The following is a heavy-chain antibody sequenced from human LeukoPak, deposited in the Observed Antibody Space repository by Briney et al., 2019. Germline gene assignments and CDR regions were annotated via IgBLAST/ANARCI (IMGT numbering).Heavy chain of an antibody. CDR2: ISTYNNNT. V-gene: IGHV1-18*01. CDR1: GYTFTNYG. D-gene: IGHD1-26*01. CDR3: ARDNSVGDNAWWFDP. Sequence: ASVKVSCKASGYTFTNYGISWVRQAPGQGLEWLGWISTYNNNTHYAQKFQGRVTMTRDMSTSTDYMELSSLRSEDTAIYYCARDNSVGDNAWWFDPWGQGTLVTVSS. J-gene: IGHJ5*02.